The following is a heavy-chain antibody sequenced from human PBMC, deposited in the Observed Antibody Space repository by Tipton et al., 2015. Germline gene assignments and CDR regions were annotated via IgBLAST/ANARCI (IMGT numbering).Heavy chain of an antibody. V-gene: IGHV4-59*12. CDR2: IYYSGST. D-gene: IGHD6-25*01. Sequence: TLSLTCTVSGGSISSYYWSWIRQPPGKGLEWIGYIYYSGSTNYNPSLKSRVTMSVDTSKNQVSLKLSSVTAADTAVYYCARLWHSGAFDIWGQGTMVLVSS. J-gene: IGHJ3*02. CDR3: ARLWHSGAFDI. CDR1: GGSISSYY.